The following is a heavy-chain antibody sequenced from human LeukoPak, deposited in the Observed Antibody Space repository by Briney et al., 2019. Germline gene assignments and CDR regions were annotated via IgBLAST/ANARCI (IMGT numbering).Heavy chain of an antibody. Sequence: ASVKVSCKVSGYTLTELSMHWVRQAPGKGLEWMGGFDPEDGETIYAQKFQGRVTMTEDTSTDTAYMELSSLRSEDTAVYYCATHDHRNYYDRNPRRYAFDIWGQGTMVTVSS. J-gene: IGHJ3*02. V-gene: IGHV1-24*01. CDR2: FDPEDGET. CDR3: ATHDHRNYYDRNPRRYAFDI. CDR1: GYTLTELS. D-gene: IGHD3-22*01.